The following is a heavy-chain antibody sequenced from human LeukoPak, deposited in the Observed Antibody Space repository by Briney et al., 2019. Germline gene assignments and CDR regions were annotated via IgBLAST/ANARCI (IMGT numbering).Heavy chain of an antibody. CDR3: ARDLAWGAFDY. J-gene: IGHJ4*02. CDR2: VSPPGGGT. CDR1: GFTFSSSW. D-gene: IGHD7-27*01. Sequence: GGSLRLSCAASGFTFSSSWMHWVRHAPGKGLEWLSGVSPPGGGTYYADSVKGRFTISRDDSKNTLSLQMNSLRVEDTAVYYCARDLAWGAFDYWGQGTLVTVSS. V-gene: IGHV3-23*01.